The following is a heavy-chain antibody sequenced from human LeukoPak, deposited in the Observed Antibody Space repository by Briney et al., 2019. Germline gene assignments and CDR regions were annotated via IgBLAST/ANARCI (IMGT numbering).Heavy chain of an antibody. CDR3: ARGHFYGANYYYYMDV. V-gene: IGHV1-69*05. CDR2: SIPIFGTP. Sequence: ASVKVSCKASGGTFSSYAISWVRQAPGQGLEWMGGSIPIFGTPNYAQKFQGRGTITTDESTSTAYMELSSLRSEDTAVYYCARGHFYGANYYYYMDVWGKGTTVTVSS. J-gene: IGHJ6*03. D-gene: IGHD4-17*01. CDR1: GGTFSSYA.